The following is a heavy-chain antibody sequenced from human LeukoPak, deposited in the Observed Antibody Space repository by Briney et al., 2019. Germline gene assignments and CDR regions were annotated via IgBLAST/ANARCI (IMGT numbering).Heavy chain of an antibody. Sequence: PSQTLSLTCTVSGGSVSSGGYYWNWFRQHPGKGLEWIGYIYYSGSTFYNPSLKSRVTISVDTSKNQFSLKLSSVTAADTAVYYCALDLYDSSTAFDYWGQGTLVTVSS. CDR2: IYYSGST. V-gene: IGHV4-31*03. CDR1: GGSVSSGGYY. D-gene: IGHD3-22*01. CDR3: ALDLYDSSTAFDY. J-gene: IGHJ4*02.